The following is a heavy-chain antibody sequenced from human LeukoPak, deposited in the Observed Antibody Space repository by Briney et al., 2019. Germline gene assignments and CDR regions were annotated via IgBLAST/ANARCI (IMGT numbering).Heavy chain of an antibody. D-gene: IGHD1-26*01. J-gene: IGHJ4*02. CDR2: IYYSGST. V-gene: IGHV4-39*01. CDR1: GGSISSSRYY. Sequence: SETLSLTCTVSGGSISSSRYYWGWIRQPPGKGLEWIGSIYYSGSTYYNPSLQSRVTISVDTSNNQFSLKLSSVTAADTAVYYCARLVGAATDPFNYWGQGTLVTVSS. CDR3: ARLVGAATDPFNY.